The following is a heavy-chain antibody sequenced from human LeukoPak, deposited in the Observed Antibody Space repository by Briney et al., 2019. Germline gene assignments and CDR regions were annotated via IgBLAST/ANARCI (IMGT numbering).Heavy chain of an antibody. CDR2: IYTSGST. V-gene: IGHV4-4*07. Sequence: KPSETLSLTCTVSGGSISSYYWSWIRQPAGKGLEWIGRIYTSGSTNYNPSLKSRVTMSVDTSKNQFSLKLSSVTAADTAVYYCARDGYYYDSSGYSPLGYWGQGTLVTVSS. D-gene: IGHD3-22*01. CDR1: GGSISSYY. CDR3: ARDGYYYDSSGYSPLGY. J-gene: IGHJ4*02.